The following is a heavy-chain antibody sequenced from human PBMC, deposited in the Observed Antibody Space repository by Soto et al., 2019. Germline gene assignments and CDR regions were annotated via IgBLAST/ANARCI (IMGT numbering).Heavy chain of an antibody. CDR2: INKGGSQK. CDR3: VKEIAAAQ. Sequence: EVQLVESGGALVQPGGSLRLTCATSGFTFSNYWMTWVRQAPGKGLEGVANINKGGSQKSFVDSVKGRFTISRDNAKSSLYLQMNSLRAEDTAIYYCVKEIAAAQWGQGTLVTVSS. J-gene: IGHJ4*02. CDR1: GFTFSNYW. D-gene: IGHD6-25*01. V-gene: IGHV3-7*01.